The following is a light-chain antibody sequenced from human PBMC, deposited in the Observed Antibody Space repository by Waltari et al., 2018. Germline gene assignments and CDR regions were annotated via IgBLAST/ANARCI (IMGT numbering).Light chain of an antibody. CDR1: ITDVGGHDH. V-gene: IGLV2-14*03. J-gene: IGLJ2*01. CDR3: SSYTSSRTLVI. Sequence: QSALTQPASVSGSPGQSITISCTGTITDVGGHDHVSWYQQHPGQVPKLLIYQVTNRPSGISSRCSASKSGNTASLTISGLQAEDEADYYCSSYTSSRTLVIFGGGTKLAVL. CDR2: QVT.